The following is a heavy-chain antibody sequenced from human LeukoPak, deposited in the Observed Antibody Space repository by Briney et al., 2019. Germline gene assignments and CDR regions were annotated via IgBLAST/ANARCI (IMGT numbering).Heavy chain of an antibody. CDR3: ARDDSSGRIFDY. V-gene: IGHV3-30-3*01. D-gene: IGHD6-19*01. CDR2: ISYDGSNK. J-gene: IGHJ4*02. Sequence: GSLRLSCAASGFTFSSYAMHWVRQAPGKGLEWVAVISYDGSNKYYADSVKGRFTISRDNSKNTLYLQMNSLRAEDTAVYYCARDDSSGRIFDYWGQGTLVTVSS. CDR1: GFTFSSYA.